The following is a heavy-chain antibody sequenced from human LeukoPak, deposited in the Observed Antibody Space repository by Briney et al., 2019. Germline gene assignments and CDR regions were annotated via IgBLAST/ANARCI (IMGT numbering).Heavy chain of an antibody. CDR3: ARDDCSGGSCFGY. D-gene: IGHD2-15*01. CDR2: IIPIFGTA. CDR1: GGTFSSYA. V-gene: IGHV1-69*05. J-gene: IGHJ4*02. Sequence: SVKVSCKASGGTFSSYAISWVRQAPGQGLEWMGGIIPIFGTANYAQKFQGRVTITTDESTSTAYMELSSLRSEDTAVYYCARDDCSGGSCFGYWGQGTLATVSS.